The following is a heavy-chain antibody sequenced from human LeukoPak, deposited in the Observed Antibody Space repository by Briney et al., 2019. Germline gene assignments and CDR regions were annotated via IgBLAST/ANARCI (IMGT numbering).Heavy chain of an antibody. Sequence: PGGPLRLFCAVYGLSFRRYWMSWVRQALGMGLEWVANINQDGSEKYFVDSVKGRFTISRDNAKNSLHLQMNTLRGEDTAVYYCARERDGRFFDYWGQGTLVTVSS. J-gene: IGHJ4*02. CDR1: GLSFRRYW. D-gene: IGHD5-24*01. V-gene: IGHV3-7*01. CDR2: INQDGSEK. CDR3: ARERDGRFFDY.